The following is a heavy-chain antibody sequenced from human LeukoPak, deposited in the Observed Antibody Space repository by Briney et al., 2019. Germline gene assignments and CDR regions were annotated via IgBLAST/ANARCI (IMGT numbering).Heavy chain of an antibody. D-gene: IGHD5-24*01. CDR1: GFTFSSYG. Sequence: GGSLRLSCATSGFTFSSYGMNWVRQAPGKGLEWVAYISSTSRTIYDADSVKGRFTISRDNAKNSLYLQMNSLRDEDTAVYYCARDPLRWLQNNYYYYYMDVWGKGTTVTVSS. CDR2: ISSTSRTI. J-gene: IGHJ6*03. CDR3: ARDPLRWLQNNYYYYYMDV. V-gene: IGHV3-48*02.